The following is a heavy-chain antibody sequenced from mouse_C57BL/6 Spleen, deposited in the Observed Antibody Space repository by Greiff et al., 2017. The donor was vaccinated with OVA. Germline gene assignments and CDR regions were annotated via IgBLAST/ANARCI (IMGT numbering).Heavy chain of an antibody. D-gene: IGHD1-1*01. CDR2: IDPSDSYT. CDR3: ARVYYYGSSQYYFDY. CDR1: GYTFTSYW. V-gene: IGHV1-50*01. Sequence: VQLQQPGAELVKPGASVKLSCKASGYTFTSYWMQWVKQRPGQGLEWIGEIDPSDSYTNYNQKFKGKATLTVDTSSSTAYMQLSSLTSEDSAVYYCARVYYYGSSQYYFDYWGQGTTLTVSS. J-gene: IGHJ2*01.